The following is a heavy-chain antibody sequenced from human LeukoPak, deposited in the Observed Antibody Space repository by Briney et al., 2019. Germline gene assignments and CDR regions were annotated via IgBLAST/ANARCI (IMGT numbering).Heavy chain of an antibody. J-gene: IGHJ4*02. V-gene: IGHV3-48*03. CDR3: AGVGTGVPAAHTIDY. CDR1: GFTFSSYE. CDR2: ISNSGTNI. Sequence: PGGSLRLSCAASGFTFSSYEMNWVRQAPGKGLEWISYISNSGTNIYYPDSVKGRFTISRDNAKNSLYLQMNSLRAEDTAVYYCAGVGTGVPAAHTIDYWGQGTLVTVSS. D-gene: IGHD2-2*01.